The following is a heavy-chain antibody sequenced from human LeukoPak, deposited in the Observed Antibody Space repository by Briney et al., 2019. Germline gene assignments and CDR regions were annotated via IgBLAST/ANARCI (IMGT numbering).Heavy chain of an antibody. CDR1: GFTFTDYF. V-gene: IGHV3-11*01. D-gene: IGHD3-22*01. Sequence: GGSLRLSCAASGFTFTDYFMNWIRQAPGKGLEWVSSISISGSTIYYADSVKGRFTISRDNSKNTLYLQMNSLRAEDTAVYYCAHGYSDTSGYYGSLDCWGQGTLVTVSS. CDR2: ISISGSTI. CDR3: AHGYSDTSGYYGSLDC. J-gene: IGHJ4*02.